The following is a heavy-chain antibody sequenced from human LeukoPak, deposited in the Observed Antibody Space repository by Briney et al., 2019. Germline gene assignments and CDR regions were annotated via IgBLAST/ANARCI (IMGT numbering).Heavy chain of an antibody. CDR1: GFTVSSNY. CDR3: ARVLRYFDWLPFDY. V-gene: IGHV3-66*01. D-gene: IGHD3-9*01. J-gene: IGHJ4*02. Sequence: PGGSLRLSCAASGFTVSSNYMSWARQAPGKGLEWVSVIYSGGSTYYADSVKGRFTISRDNSKNTLYLQMNSLRAEDTAVYYCARVLRYFDWLPFDYWGQGTLVTVSS. CDR2: IYSGGST.